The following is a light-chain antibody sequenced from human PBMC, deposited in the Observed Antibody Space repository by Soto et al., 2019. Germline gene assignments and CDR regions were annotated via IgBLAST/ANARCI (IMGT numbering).Light chain of an antibody. CDR2: EVS. V-gene: IGLV2-8*01. J-gene: IGLJ3*02. CDR3: SSYVGSKV. Sequence: QSVLTQPPSASGSLEQSVTISCTGTSSDVGGYNYVSWSHQHPGQAPKLMISEVSKRPSGGPDRFFGSKAGAAASLTVCWLQADDEADYSWSSYVGSKVFGGATKVTVL. CDR1: SSDVGGYNY.